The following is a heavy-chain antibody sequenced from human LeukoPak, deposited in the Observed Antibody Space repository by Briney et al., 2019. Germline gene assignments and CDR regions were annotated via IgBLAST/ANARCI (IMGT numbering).Heavy chain of an antibody. J-gene: IGHJ1*01. Sequence: PGGSLRLSCAASGFTFRSYGMHWVRQAPGKGLEWVAFIRYDGSNKYYADSVKGRFTISRDNSKNTLYLQMNSLRAEDTAVYYCAKDRVAAAARRGYFQHWGQGTLVTVSS. V-gene: IGHV3-30*02. CDR3: AKDRVAAAARRGYFQH. D-gene: IGHD6-13*01. CDR1: GFTFRSYG. CDR2: IRYDGSNK.